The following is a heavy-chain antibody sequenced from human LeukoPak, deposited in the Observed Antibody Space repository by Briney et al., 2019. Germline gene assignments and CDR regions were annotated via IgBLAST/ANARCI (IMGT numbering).Heavy chain of an antibody. CDR2: IIPIFGIA. D-gene: IGHD1-26*01. V-gene: IGHV1-69*04. CDR1: GGTFSSYA. J-gene: IGHJ4*02. CDR3: ARAGIVGATGY. Sequence: SVKVSCKASGGTFSSYAISWVRQAPGQGLEWMGRIIPIFGIANYAQKFQGRVTITADKSTGTAYMELSSLRSEDTAVYYCARAGIVGATGYWGQGTLVTVSS.